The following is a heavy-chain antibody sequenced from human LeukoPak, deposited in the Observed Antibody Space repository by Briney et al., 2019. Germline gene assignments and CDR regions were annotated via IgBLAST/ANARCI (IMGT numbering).Heavy chain of an antibody. Sequence: GGSLRLSCAASGFIFSSYAMNWVRQAPGKGLVWVSRIASDGSSTTYADSVKGRFSISRDNAKNTLYLQMNSLRVEDTAVYYCARGRPHGNDYWGQGTLVTVSP. CDR3: ARGRPHGNDY. J-gene: IGHJ4*02. CDR1: GFIFSSYA. V-gene: IGHV3-74*01. CDR2: IASDGSST. D-gene: IGHD4-23*01.